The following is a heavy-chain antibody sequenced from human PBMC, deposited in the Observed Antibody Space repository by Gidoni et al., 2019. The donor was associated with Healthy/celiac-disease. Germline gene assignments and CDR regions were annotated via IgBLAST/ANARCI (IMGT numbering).Heavy chain of an antibody. Sequence: QVQLVESGGGLVQPGRSLRLSCAAPGFPFSSYAMHWVRQAPGKGLEWVAVISYDGSNKYYADSVKGRFTISRDNSKNTLYLQMNSLRAEDTAVYYCARDSGREYYYYGMDVWGKGTTVTVSS. J-gene: IGHJ6*04. CDR3: ARDSGREYYYYGMDV. CDR2: ISYDGSNK. CDR1: GFPFSSYA. D-gene: IGHD3-10*01. V-gene: IGHV3-30-3*01.